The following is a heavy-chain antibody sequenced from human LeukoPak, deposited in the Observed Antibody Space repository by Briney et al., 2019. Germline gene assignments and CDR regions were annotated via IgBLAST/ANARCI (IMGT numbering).Heavy chain of an antibody. D-gene: IGHD6-13*01. J-gene: IGHJ4*02. V-gene: IGHV4-39*01. Sequence: SETLSLTCTVSGGSISSSSYYWGWIRQPPGKGLEWIGSIYYSGSTYYNPSLKSRVTISVDTSKNQFSLKLSSVTAADTAVYYCARRARIAAAGDDYWGQGTLVTVSS. CDR3: ARRARIAAAGDDY. CDR2: IYYSGST. CDR1: GGSISSSSYY.